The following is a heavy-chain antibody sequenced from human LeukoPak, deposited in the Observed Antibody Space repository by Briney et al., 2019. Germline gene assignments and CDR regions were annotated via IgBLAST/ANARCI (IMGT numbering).Heavy chain of an antibody. CDR3: ASLPPDIVVVPAARLDY. V-gene: IGHV3-30-3*01. CDR2: ISYDGNNK. D-gene: IGHD2-2*01. CDR1: GFTFSSYA. J-gene: IGHJ4*02. Sequence: PGGSLRLSCAASGFTFSSYAMHWVRQAPGKGLEWVALISYDGNNKYYADSAKGRFTISRDNSKNRLYLQMDSLRAEDTAVYSCASLPPDIVVVPAARLDYWGQGTLVTVSS.